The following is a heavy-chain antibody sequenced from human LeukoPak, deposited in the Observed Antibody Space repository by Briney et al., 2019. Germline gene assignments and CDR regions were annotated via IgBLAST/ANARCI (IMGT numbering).Heavy chain of an antibody. CDR2: VSAYNGNT. CDR1: GYTFTSYG. D-gene: IGHD3-16*02. CDR3: AREAGRDDYVWGSYLLDYYYGMDV. J-gene: IGHJ6*02. V-gene: IGHV1-18*01. Sequence: ASVKVSCKASGYTFTSYGISWVQQAPGQGLEWMGWVSAYNGNTNYAQKLQGRVTMTTDTSTSTAYMELRSLRSDDTAVYYCAREAGRDDYVWGSYLLDYYYGMDVWGQGTTVTVSS.